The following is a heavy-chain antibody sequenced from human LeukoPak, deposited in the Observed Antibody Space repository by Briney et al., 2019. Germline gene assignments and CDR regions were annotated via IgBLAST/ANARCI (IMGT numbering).Heavy chain of an antibody. CDR3: AKISILSGPDAFDI. CDR1: GFTLSSYV. Sequence: GGSLRLSCAAPGFTLSSYVIHWVRQAPGEGLEWVADISYEVSKNYYTDSVKGRFTISRDNCKNTLYLQMNSLRAEDTAVYYCAKISILSGPDAFDIWGQGTMVTVSS. J-gene: IGHJ3*02. CDR2: ISYEVSKN. V-gene: IGHV3-30*18. D-gene: IGHD3-9*01.